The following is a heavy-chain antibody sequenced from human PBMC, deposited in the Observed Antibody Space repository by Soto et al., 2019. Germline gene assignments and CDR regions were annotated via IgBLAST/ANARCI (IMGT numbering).Heavy chain of an antibody. CDR3: ARALHGSSEVAGY. V-gene: IGHV1-18*01. Sequence: ASVKVSCKASGYTFTSYGISWVRQAPGQGLEWMGWISSYNGNTNYAQKLQGRVTMTTDTSTSTDYMELRSLRSDDTAVYYCARALHGSSEVAGYWGQGTLVTVSS. D-gene: IGHD3-22*01. CDR1: GYTFTSYG. J-gene: IGHJ4*02. CDR2: ISSYNGNT.